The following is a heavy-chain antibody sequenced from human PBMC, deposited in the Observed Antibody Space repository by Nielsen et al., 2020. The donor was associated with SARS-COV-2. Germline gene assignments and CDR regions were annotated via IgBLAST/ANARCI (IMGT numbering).Heavy chain of an antibody. CDR2: MNPNSGNT. CDR3: ATAQAAPGGMDV. V-gene: IGHV1-8*01. J-gene: IGHJ6*02. Sequence: ASVKVSCKASGYTFTSYDINWVRQATGQGLEWMGWMNPNSGNTGYAQKFQGRVTMTRNTSISTAYMELSSLRSEDTAVYYCATAQAAPGGMDVWGQGTTVTVSS. D-gene: IGHD6-13*01. CDR1: GYTFTSYD.